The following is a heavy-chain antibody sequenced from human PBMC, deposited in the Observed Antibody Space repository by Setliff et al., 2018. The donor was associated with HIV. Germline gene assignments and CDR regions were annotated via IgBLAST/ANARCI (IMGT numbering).Heavy chain of an antibody. Sequence: GSGPTLVNPTQTRTLTCTFSGFSLSTSGVGVGWIRQPPGKALEWLALIYWDDDKRYSPSLESRLTITKDTSKNQVVLTMTNMDPVDTATYYCAHSYCSSTSCYPHYYYYMDVWGKGTTVTVSS. V-gene: IGHV2-5*02. CDR3: AHSYCSSTSCYPHYYYYMDV. D-gene: IGHD2-2*01. CDR2: IYWDDDK. CDR1: GFSLSTSGVG. J-gene: IGHJ6*03.